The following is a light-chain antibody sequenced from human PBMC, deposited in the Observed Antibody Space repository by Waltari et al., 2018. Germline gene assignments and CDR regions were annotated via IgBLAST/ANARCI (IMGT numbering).Light chain of an antibody. CDR1: QGISTW. Sequence: DIQMTQSPSTLSASVGDRVTITCRASQGISTWLAWYQQKPGKAPKLLIYKASSLENGGPSRFSGSGSGTEFTLTISSLQPDDFATYYCQQYDSSRTFGQGTKVEIK. J-gene: IGKJ1*01. CDR3: QQYDSSRT. CDR2: KAS. V-gene: IGKV1-5*03.